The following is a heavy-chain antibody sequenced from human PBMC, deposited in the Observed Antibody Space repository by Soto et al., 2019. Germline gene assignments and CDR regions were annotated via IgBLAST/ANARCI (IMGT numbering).Heavy chain of an antibody. CDR2: IIPLFGTA. CDR1: GGTSSSYA. J-gene: IGHJ4*02. Sequence: ASVKVSCKTSGGTSSSYAISWVRQAPGQGLEWMGGIIPLFGTASYAQKFQGRVTITAGKSTSIVYMELNSLRSEDTAVYYCARGIAAADYYFDYWGQGTQVTVSS. V-gene: IGHV1-69*06. CDR3: ARGIAAADYYFDY. D-gene: IGHD6-13*01.